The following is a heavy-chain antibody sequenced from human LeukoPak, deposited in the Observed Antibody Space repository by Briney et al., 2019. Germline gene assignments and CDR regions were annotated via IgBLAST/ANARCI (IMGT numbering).Heavy chain of an antibody. D-gene: IGHD6-19*01. V-gene: IGHV3-74*01. CDR2: VNTDGRST. CDR1: GFTFSSYW. CDR3: AKPYGSGYSYFDS. Sequence: GGSLRLSCAASGFTFSSYWMHWVREAPGKGLAWVSRVNTDGRSTSYADSVKGRFTISRDNAKNTLYLQMNSLRAEDTAVYYCAKPYGSGYSYFDSWGQGALVTVSS. J-gene: IGHJ4*02.